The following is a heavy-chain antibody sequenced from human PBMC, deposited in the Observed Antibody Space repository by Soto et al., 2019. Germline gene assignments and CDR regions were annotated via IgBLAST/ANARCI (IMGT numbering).Heavy chain of an antibody. V-gene: IGHV3-30-3*01. Sequence: GGSLRLSCAASGFTFSSYAMHWVRQAPGKGLEWVAVISYDGSNKYYADSVKGRFTISRDNSKNTLYLQMNSLRAEDTAVYYCARDPQSRWFGELDYCMDVWCQGTTVPVSS. J-gene: IGHJ6*02. D-gene: IGHD3-10*01. CDR2: ISYDGSNK. CDR3: ARDPQSRWFGELDYCMDV. CDR1: GFTFSSYA.